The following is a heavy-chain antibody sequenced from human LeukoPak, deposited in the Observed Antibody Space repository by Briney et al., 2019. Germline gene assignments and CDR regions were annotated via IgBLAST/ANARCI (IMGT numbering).Heavy chain of an antibody. CDR3: ARESGGSGGIPTYSGSYLY. CDR1: GYTFTSYV. CDR2: MGPYNGNT. J-gene: IGHJ4*02. Sequence: ASLRVSCKASGYTFTSYVISSVRQAPGQGREWMGWMGPYNGNTNYAQKLQSRVTMTTDTSTSTAYMELRSLRSDDTAVYYCARESGGSGGIPTYSGSYLYWGQGTLVTVSS. D-gene: IGHD1-26*01. V-gene: IGHV1-18*01.